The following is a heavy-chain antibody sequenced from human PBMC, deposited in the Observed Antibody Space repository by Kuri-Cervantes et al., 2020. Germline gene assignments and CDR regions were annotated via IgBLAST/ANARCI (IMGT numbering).Heavy chain of an antibody. CDR2: IYYSGST. V-gene: IGHV4-61*01. D-gene: IGHD3-3*01. J-gene: IGHJ4*02. CDR1: VGSVSSGRYY. Sequence: GSLRLSGTVSVGSVSSGRYYWSWILQPTGKGLEWFGYIYYSGSTNYNPSLKSLVTISVDTSKNQFSLKLRSVTAADTAVYYCARDNFWSGPDYWGQGTLVTVSS. CDR3: ARDNFWSGPDY.